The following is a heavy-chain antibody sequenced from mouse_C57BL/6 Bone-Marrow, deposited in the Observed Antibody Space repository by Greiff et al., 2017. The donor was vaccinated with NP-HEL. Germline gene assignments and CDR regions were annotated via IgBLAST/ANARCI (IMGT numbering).Heavy chain of an antibody. Sequence: QVQLQQPGAELVRPGSSVKLSCKASGYTFTSYWMHWVKQRPIQGLEWIGNIDPSDSETHYNQKFKDKATLTVDKSSSTAYMQLRSLTSEDSAVYYCARDYGLLPPYWYFDVWGTGTTVTVSS. J-gene: IGHJ1*03. V-gene: IGHV1-52*01. CDR3: ARDYGLLPPYWYFDV. CDR1: GYTFTSYW. D-gene: IGHD1-1*01. CDR2: IDPSDSET.